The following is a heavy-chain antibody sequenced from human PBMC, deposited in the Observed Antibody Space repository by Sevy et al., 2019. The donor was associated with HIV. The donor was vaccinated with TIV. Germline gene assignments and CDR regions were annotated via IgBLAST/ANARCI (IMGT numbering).Heavy chain of an antibody. D-gene: IGHD4-17*01. J-gene: IGHJ6*02. CDR3: ATDSSTVTTSDYYYYGMDV. CDR1: GYTLTELS. CDR2: FDPEDGET. V-gene: IGHV1-24*01. Sequence: ASVKVSCKVSGYTLTELSMHWVRQAPGKGLEWMGGFDPEDGETIYAQKFQGRVTMTEDTSTDTAYMELSSLRSEDTAVYYCATDSSTVTTSDYYYYGMDVWGQGTTVTVSS.